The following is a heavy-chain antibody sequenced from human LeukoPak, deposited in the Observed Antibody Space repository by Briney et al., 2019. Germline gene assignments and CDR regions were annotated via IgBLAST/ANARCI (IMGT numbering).Heavy chain of an antibody. CDR1: GFTFSSYS. Sequence: PGGSLRLSCAASGFTFSSYSMNWVRQAPGKGLEWVSYISSSSSTIYYADSVKGRFTISRDNAKNSLYLQMNSLRAEDTAVYYCAREGRGPFGPQRNFDYWGQGTLVTVSS. CDR3: AREGRGPFGPQRNFDY. D-gene: IGHD3-10*01. CDR2: ISSSSSTI. J-gene: IGHJ4*02. V-gene: IGHV3-48*01.